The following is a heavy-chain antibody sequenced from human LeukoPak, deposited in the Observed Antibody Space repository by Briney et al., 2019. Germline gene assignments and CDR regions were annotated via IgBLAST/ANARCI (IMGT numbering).Heavy chain of an antibody. J-gene: IGHJ5*02. CDR1: GFTFSSCW. Sequence: GGSLRLSCAASGFTFSSCWMSWVRQAPGKGLEWVANIKQDGSEKYYVDSVKGRFTISRDNAKNSLYLQMNSLRAEDTAVYYCAIFGSPRVGATGGRFDPWGQGTLVTVSS. V-gene: IGHV3-7*01. D-gene: IGHD1-26*01. CDR3: AIFGSPRVGATGGRFDP. CDR2: IKQDGSEK.